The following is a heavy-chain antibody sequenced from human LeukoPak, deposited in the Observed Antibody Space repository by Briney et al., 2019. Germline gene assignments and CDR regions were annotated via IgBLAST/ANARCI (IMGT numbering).Heavy chain of an antibody. CDR3: ARESFTPRVVGATSGGWFDP. V-gene: IGHV3-66*01. CDR2: IYSGGST. J-gene: IGHJ5*02. D-gene: IGHD1-26*01. CDR1: GFTVSSNY. Sequence: GGSLRLSCAASGFTVSSNYMSWVRQAPGKGLEWVSVIYSGGSTYYADSVKGRFTISRDNSKNTLYLQMNSLRAEDTAVYYCARESFTPRVVGATSGGWFDPWGQGTLVTVSS.